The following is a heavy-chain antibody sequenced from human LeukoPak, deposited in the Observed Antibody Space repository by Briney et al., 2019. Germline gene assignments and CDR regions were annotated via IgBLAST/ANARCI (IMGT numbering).Heavy chain of an antibody. CDR2: ISSSSSYI. Sequence: GGSLRLSCAASGFTFSSYSMNWVRQAPGKGLEWVSSISSSSSYIYYADSVKGRFTISKDNAKNSLYLQMNSLRAEDTAVYYCARGVDDGYSSSWYRFDPWGQGTLVTVSS. V-gene: IGHV3-21*01. CDR1: GFTFSSYS. J-gene: IGHJ5*02. CDR3: ARGVDDGYSSSWYRFDP. D-gene: IGHD6-13*01.